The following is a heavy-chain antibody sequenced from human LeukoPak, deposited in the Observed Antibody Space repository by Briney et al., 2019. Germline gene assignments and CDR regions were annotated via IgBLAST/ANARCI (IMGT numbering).Heavy chain of an antibody. V-gene: IGHV3-74*01. CDR3: ARMVATGHFDY. J-gene: IGHJ4*02. Sequence: GGSLRLSCAASGFTFSRYWMHWVRQAPGKGLVWASRINSDGSSTTYADSVKGRFTISRDNTNNTLYLQMNSLRAEDTAVYYCARMVATGHFDYWGQGTPVTVSS. CDR2: INSDGSST. D-gene: IGHD5-12*01. CDR1: GFTFSRYW.